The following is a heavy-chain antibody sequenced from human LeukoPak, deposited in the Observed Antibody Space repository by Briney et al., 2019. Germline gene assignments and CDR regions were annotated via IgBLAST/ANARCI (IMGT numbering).Heavy chain of an antibody. CDR1: GFTFSSYW. CDR2: INSDGSST. V-gene: IGHV3-74*01. Sequence: PGGSLRLSCAASGFTFSSYWMHWVRQAPGKGLVWVSRINSDGSSTSYADSVKGRFTISRDNAKNTLYLQMNSLRAEDTAVCYCARGPYQSYSSSRGDYWGQGTLVTVSS. J-gene: IGHJ4*02. CDR3: ARGPYQSYSSSRGDY. D-gene: IGHD1-26*01.